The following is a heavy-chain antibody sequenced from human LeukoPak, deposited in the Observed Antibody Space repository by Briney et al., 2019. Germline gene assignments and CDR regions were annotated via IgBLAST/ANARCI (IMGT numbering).Heavy chain of an antibody. CDR2: IYHSGST. CDR3: ARLNPGSSSSLTPFDY. D-gene: IGHD6-6*01. Sequence: SETLSLTCTVSGGSISSGGYYWRWLPQPPGKGREWIVYIYHSGSTYYNPSLKSRVTISVDRSKNQFPLKLSSVTAADTAVYYCARLNPGSSSSLTPFDYWGQGTLVTVSS. V-gene: IGHV4-30-2*01. J-gene: IGHJ4*02. CDR1: GGSISSGGYY.